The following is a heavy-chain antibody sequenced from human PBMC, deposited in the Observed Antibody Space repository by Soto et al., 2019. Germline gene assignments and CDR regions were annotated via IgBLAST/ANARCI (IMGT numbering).Heavy chain of an antibody. Sequence: ASVKVSCKASGYTFTSYGISGVRQAPGQGLEWMGWISAYNGNTNYAQKLQGRVTMTTDTSTSTAYMELRSLRSDDTAVYYCARDYYDRSGYYFWPRVNWFDPWRQRTLVTVSS. CDR3: ARDYYDRSGYYFWPRVNWFDP. D-gene: IGHD3-22*01. V-gene: IGHV1-18*04. J-gene: IGHJ5*02. CDR1: GYTFTSYG. CDR2: ISAYNGNT.